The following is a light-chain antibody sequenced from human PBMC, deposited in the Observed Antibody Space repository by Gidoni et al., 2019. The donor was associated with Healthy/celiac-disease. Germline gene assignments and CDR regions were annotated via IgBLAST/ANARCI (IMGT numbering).Light chain of an antibody. CDR2: EVS. CDR1: SSDVGGYNY. V-gene: IGLV2-8*01. Sequence: QSALTPPPSASGSPDQSVTISCTGTSSDVGGYNYVSWYPQHPGKAPKLMIYEVSKRPSGVPDRFSGSKSGNTASLTVSGLQAEDEADYYCSSYAGSNNLVFGGGTKLTVL. J-gene: IGLJ2*01. CDR3: SSYAGSNNLV.